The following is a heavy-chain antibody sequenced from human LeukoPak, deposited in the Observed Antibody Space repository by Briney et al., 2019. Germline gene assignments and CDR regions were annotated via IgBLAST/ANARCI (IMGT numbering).Heavy chain of an antibody. CDR2: ISGSGGST. Sequence: GGSLRLSCASSGFTFSSYALSWVRQPPGKGLEWVSAISGSGGSTYYADSVKGRFTISRDNSKNTLYLQMNSLRAEDTAVYYCAKGGGYCSSTSCYSHYYYYYMDVWGKGTTVTVSS. V-gene: IGHV3-23*01. D-gene: IGHD2-2*01. CDR1: GFTFSSYA. CDR3: AKGGGYCSSTSCYSHYYYYYMDV. J-gene: IGHJ6*03.